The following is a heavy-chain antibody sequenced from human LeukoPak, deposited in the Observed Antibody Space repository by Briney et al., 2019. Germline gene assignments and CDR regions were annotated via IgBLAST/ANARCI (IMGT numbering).Heavy chain of an antibody. J-gene: IGHJ4*02. CDR3: ARYCSLNRCYTAFDY. V-gene: IGHV4-39*07. CDR2: IYYSGST. D-gene: IGHD2-2*02. Sequence: SETLSLTCTVSGGSISSSSYYWGWIRQPPGKGLEWIGSIYYSGSTYYNPSLKSRLTISVDTSKNQFSLQLSSVTAADTAVYYCARYCSLNRCYTAFDYWGQGTLVTVSS. CDR1: GGSISSSSYY.